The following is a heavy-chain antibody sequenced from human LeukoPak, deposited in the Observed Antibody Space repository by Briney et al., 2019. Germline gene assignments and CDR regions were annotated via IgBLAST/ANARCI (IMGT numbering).Heavy chain of an antibody. Sequence: SETLSLTCTVSGGSISSYYWSWIRQPAGKGLEWIGRIYTSGSTNYNPSLKSRVTMSVDTSKNQFSLKLSSVTAADTAVYYCARDDYDSSGYRVYYYMDVWGKGTTVTVSS. V-gene: IGHV4-4*07. D-gene: IGHD3-22*01. J-gene: IGHJ6*03. CDR3: ARDDYDSSGYRVYYYMDV. CDR1: GGSISSYY. CDR2: IYTSGST.